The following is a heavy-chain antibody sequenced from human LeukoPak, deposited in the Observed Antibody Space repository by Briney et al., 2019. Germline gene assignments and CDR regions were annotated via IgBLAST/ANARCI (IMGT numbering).Heavy chain of an antibody. J-gene: IGHJ5*02. CDR3: ARHLTVYCSSTSCYLRNWFDP. Sequence: PSETLSLTCTVSGGSISRSSNYWGWIRQPPGKGLEWIGSIYYSGSTYYNPSLKSRVTISVDTSKNQFSLKLRSVTAADTAVYYCARHLTVYCSSTSCYLRNWFDPWGQGTLVTVSS. CDR2: IYYSGST. CDR1: GGSISRSSNY. V-gene: IGHV4-39*01. D-gene: IGHD2-2*01.